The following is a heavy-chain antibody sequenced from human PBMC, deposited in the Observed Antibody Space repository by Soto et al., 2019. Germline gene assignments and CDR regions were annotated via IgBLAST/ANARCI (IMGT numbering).Heavy chain of an antibody. CDR3: VRDQAASGTSWAFDI. Sequence: VGSLRLSCSASGFTFSTYTMHWVRQTPGKGLEYVSSIWGHGRITFYADSVRGRFTISRDNSKNTLFVQMKSLRVDDTGVYYCVRDQAASGTSWAFDIWGQGTPVTVSS. V-gene: IGHV3-64*05. J-gene: IGHJ3*02. CDR1: GFTFSTYT. CDR2: IWGHGRIT. D-gene: IGHD1-26*01.